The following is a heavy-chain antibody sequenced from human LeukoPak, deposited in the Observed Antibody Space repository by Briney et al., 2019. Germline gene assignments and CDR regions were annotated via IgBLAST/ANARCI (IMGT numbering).Heavy chain of an antibody. V-gene: IGHV3-48*04. J-gene: IGHJ6*02. CDR2: ISSSSSSI. D-gene: IGHD2-21*02. Sequence: GGSLRLSCAASGFTFSSYSMNWVRQAPGKGLEWVSYISSSSSSIYYADSVKGRFTISRDNAKNSLFLQMNSLRAEDTALYYCARDYTATGAMDVWGQGTTVTVS. CDR1: GFTFSSYS. CDR3: ARDYTATGAMDV.